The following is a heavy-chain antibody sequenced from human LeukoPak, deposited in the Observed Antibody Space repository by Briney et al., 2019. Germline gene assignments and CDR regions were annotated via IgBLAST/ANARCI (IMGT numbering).Heavy chain of an antibody. CDR1: GFKFSTSG. D-gene: IGHD6-13*01. CDR2: IGHDGSNK. CDR3: ARAGSSSFSYYYYGMDV. J-gene: IGHJ6*02. Sequence: GGSLRLSCAASGFKFSTSGMHWVRQAPGKGLEWVAFIGHDGSNKYYADSVKGRFTISRDNSKNTLYLQMNSLRAEDTAVYYCARAGSSSFSYYYYGMDVWGQGTTVTVSS. V-gene: IGHV3-30*02.